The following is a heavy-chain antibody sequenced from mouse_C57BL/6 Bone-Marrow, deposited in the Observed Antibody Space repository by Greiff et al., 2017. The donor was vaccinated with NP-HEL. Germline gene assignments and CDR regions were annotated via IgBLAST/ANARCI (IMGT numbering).Heavy chain of an antibody. Sequence: QVQLKQPGAELVKPGASVKLSCKASGYTFTSYWMHWVKQRPGRGLEWIGRIDPNSGGTKYNEKFKSKATLTVDKPSSTAYMQLSSLTSEDSAVYVCARRGLRRAMDYWGQGTAVTVSS. D-gene: IGHD2-4*01. CDR3: ARRGLRRAMDY. CDR1: GYTFTSYW. J-gene: IGHJ4*01. V-gene: IGHV1-72*01. CDR2: IDPNSGGT.